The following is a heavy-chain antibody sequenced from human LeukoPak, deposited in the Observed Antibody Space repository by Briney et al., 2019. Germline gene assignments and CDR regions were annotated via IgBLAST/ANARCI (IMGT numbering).Heavy chain of an antibody. D-gene: IGHD3-10*01. CDR2: IIPILGIA. V-gene: IGHV1-69*04. CDR3: ARDQRSGIFDY. Sequence: EASVKVSCKASGGTFSSYAISWVRQAPGQGLEWMGRIIPILGIANYAQKFQGRVTITADKSTSTAYMELSSLRSEDTAVYYCARDQRSGIFDYWGQGTLVTVSS. CDR1: GGTFSSYA. J-gene: IGHJ4*02.